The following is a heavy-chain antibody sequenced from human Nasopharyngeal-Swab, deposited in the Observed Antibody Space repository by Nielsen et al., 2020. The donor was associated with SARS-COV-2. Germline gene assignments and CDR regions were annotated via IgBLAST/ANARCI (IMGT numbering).Heavy chain of an antibody. V-gene: IGHV1-2*04. D-gene: IGHD6-19*01. CDR3: ARGGYSSGWPDRYGMDV. J-gene: IGHJ6*02. CDR1: GYTFTGYY. CDR2: INPNSGGT. Sequence: ASVQVSCMASGYTFTGYYMHWVRQAPGQGLEWMGWINPNSGGTNYAQKFQGWVTMTRDTSISTAYMELSRLRSDDTAVYYCARGGYSSGWPDRYGMDVWGQGTTVTVSS.